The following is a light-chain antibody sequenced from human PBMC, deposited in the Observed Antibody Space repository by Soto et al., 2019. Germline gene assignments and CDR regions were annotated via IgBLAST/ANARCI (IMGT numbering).Light chain of an antibody. V-gene: IGKV3-15*01. Sequence: EIVLTQSPGTLSLSPGERATLSCRASQSLTSSYLAWYPQKAGQAPRLLIYGASTRATGIPARFSGSGSGTEFTLTISSLQSEDFAVYYCQQYNNWWTFGQGTKV. CDR1: QSLTSSY. CDR2: GAS. CDR3: QQYNNWWT. J-gene: IGKJ1*01.